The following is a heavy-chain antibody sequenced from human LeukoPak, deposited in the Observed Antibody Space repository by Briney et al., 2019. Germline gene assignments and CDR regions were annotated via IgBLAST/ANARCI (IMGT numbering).Heavy chain of an antibody. J-gene: IGHJ4*02. CDR3: AVRSGSYSKNNDY. Sequence: QVQLQESGPGLVKPSQTLSLTCTVSGGSISSGSYYWNWIRQPAGNGLEWIGRIYTSGSTNYNPSLKSRVTISVDTSKNQFSLKLSSVTAADTAVYYCAVRSGSYSKNNDYWGQGTLVTVSS. CDR2: IYTSGST. V-gene: IGHV4-61*02. D-gene: IGHD1-26*01. CDR1: GGSISSGSYY.